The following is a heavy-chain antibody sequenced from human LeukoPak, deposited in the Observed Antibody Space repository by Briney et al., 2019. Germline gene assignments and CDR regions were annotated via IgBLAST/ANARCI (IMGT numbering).Heavy chain of an antibody. Sequence: GRSPRLSCAASGFTFSSYGMHWVRQAPGKGLEWVAVIWYDGSNKYYADSVKGRFTISRDNSKNTLYLQMNSLRAEDTAVYYCAKGPRGSYLDYWGQGTLVTVSS. V-gene: IGHV3-33*06. CDR3: AKGPRGSYLDY. D-gene: IGHD1-26*01. J-gene: IGHJ4*02. CDR2: IWYDGSNK. CDR1: GFTFSSYG.